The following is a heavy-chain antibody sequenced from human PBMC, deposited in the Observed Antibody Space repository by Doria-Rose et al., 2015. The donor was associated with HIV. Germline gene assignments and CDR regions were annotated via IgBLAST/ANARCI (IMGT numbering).Heavy chain of an antibody. D-gene: IGHD2-15*01. CDR3: AREGIVVGSWFDP. Sequence: QLQESGPGLVKPSQTLSLTCTVSGGSISSGDYYWSWIRQSPVKGLAWIAYIYRSGSTYHNPSLRSRLTISIDTSKNQFSLKLSSVTAADTAVYYCAREGIVVGSWFDPWGQGTLVSVSS. V-gene: IGHV4-30-4*01. J-gene: IGHJ5*02. CDR1: GGSISSGDYY. CDR2: IYRSGST.